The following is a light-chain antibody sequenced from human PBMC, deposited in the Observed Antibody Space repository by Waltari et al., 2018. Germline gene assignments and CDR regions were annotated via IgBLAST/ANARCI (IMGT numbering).Light chain of an antibody. CDR3: GSYRGSNIYV. CDR2: NVN. J-gene: IGLJ1*01. Sequence: QSSLTQPASVSGSPGQSITISCTGTSSDICAYNFVSCYQQHPGKVPRVIIYNVNERPSRISSRFSGSKSGNTASLTISGLQPDDEADYYCGSYRGSNIYVFGTGTKVTVL. V-gene: IGLV2-14*03. CDR1: SSDICAYNF.